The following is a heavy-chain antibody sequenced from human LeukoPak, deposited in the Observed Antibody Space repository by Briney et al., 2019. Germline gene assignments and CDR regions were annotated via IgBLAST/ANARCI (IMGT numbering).Heavy chain of an antibody. CDR1: GYTFTGYY. CDR2: INPNSGGT. V-gene: IGHV1-2*06. Sequence: ASVKVSCKASGYTFTGYYMHWVRQAPGQWLEWMGRINPNSGGTNYAQKFQGRVTMTRDTSISTAYMELSRLRSDDTAVYYCARDHIVGATTDLDYWGQGTLVTVSS. D-gene: IGHD1-26*01. CDR3: ARDHIVGATTDLDY. J-gene: IGHJ4*02.